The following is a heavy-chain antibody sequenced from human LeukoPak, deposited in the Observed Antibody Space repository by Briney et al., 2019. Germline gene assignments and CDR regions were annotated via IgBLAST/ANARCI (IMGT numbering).Heavy chain of an antibody. CDR1: GGSISSYY. D-gene: IGHD3-16*02. Sequence: SETLSLTCTVSGGSISSYYWSWLRQPAGKGLEWIGRIYTSGSTNYNPSLKSRVTMSVDTSKNQFSLKLSSVTAADTAVYYCARSFRAETSYYYYMDVWGKGTTVAVSS. V-gene: IGHV4-4*07. CDR3: ARSFRAETSYYYYMDV. J-gene: IGHJ6*03. CDR2: IYTSGST.